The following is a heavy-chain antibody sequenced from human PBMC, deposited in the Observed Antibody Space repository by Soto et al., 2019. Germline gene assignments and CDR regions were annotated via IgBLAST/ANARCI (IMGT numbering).Heavy chain of an antibody. CDR2: IYCCVFS. CDR3: ARVYGGNYKYFDY. Sequence: KTSETLSLTCTASGFSFNGGSYYWIRIPQPPGQGLEWFGYIYCCVFSNYTPSLKIRVTISVDTSKDQFSMKLSSVTDAATDVYYCARVYGGNYKYFDYWGQGTLVTVSS. CDR1: GFSFNGGSYY. V-gene: IGHV4-61*01. J-gene: IGHJ4*02. D-gene: IGHD4-17*01.